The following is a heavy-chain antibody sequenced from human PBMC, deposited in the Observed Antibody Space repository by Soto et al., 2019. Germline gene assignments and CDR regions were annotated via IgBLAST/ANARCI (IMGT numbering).Heavy chain of an antibody. CDR3: ARGMTTVTTLDY. Sequence: PSETLSLTCAVSGGSISSGGYSWSWIRQPPGKGLEWIGYMFHSGSTYYNASLKSRVTISVDRSKNQFSLKLSSVTAADTAVYYCARGMTTVTTLDYWGQGTLVTVSS. D-gene: IGHD4-4*01. CDR2: MFHSGST. V-gene: IGHV4-30-2*01. J-gene: IGHJ4*02. CDR1: GGSISSGGYS.